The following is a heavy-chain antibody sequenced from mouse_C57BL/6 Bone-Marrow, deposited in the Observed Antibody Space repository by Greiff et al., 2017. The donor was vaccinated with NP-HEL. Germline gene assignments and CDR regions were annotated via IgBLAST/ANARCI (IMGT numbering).Heavy chain of an antibody. CDR1: GYTFTSYW. J-gene: IGHJ3*01. CDR2: IDPSDSYT. Sequence: VKLQQPGAELVMPGASVKLSCKASGYTFTSYWMHWVKQRPGQGLEWIGEIDPSDSYTNYNQKFKGKSTLTVDKSSSTAYMQLSSLTSEDSAVYYCARGYYSNYWFAYWGQGTLVTVSA. V-gene: IGHV1-69*01. D-gene: IGHD2-5*01. CDR3: ARGYYSNYWFAY.